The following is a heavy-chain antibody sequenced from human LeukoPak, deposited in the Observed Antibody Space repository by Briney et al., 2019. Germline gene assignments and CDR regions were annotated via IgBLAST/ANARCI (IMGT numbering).Heavy chain of an antibody. CDR1: GFAFSGYS. CDR2: ISSGSSTI. D-gene: IGHD2-8*02. Sequence: GGSLRLSCAASGFAFSGYSMNWVRPAPGKGLEWLSYISSGSSTIYYADSVKGRYTISRDNAKNSLYLQMNSLRAEDTAVYYCARSRTGNYFDYWGQGTLVTVSS. V-gene: IGHV3-48*01. J-gene: IGHJ4*02. CDR3: ARSRTGNYFDY.